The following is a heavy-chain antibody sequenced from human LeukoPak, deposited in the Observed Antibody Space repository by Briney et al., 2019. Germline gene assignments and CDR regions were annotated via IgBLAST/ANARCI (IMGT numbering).Heavy chain of an antibody. CDR2: IYFSGAT. CDR3: ARGPPLRVGRGFYYMDV. D-gene: IGHD3-10*01. V-gene: IGHV4-59*01. CDR1: GGSISSYY. Sequence: SETLSLTCNVSGGSISSYYWTWIRQSPGKGLEWIGHIYFSGATYYNPSLNSRVTISIDKSKSQFSLKLGSLTAADTAVYYCARGPPLRVGRGFYYMDVWDKGTTVTVSS. J-gene: IGHJ6*03.